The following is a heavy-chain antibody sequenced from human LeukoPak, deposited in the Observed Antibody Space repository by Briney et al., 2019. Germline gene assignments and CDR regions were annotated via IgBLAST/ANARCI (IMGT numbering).Heavy chain of an antibody. CDR2: ISSSGSTI. CDR3: ARVDYSGYYYYMDV. D-gene: IGHD4-11*01. Sequence: GGSLRLSCAASGFTFSDYYMSWIRQAPGKGLEWVSYISSSGSTIFYADSVKGRFTISRENAKNSLYLQMNSLRAEDTAVYYCARVDYSGYYYYMDVWGKGTTVTVSS. CDR1: GFTFSDYY. J-gene: IGHJ6*03. V-gene: IGHV3-11*01.